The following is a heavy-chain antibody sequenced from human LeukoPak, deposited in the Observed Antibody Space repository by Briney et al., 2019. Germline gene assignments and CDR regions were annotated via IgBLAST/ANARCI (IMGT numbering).Heavy chain of an antibody. J-gene: IGHJ4*02. CDR3: ARSGKNTFDY. CDR2: TYYRTRWYD. Sequence: SQTLSLTCAISGDSVSNNNAAWNWIRQSPSRGLEWLGRTYYRTRWYDDYTVSLRSRVTINPDTSKNQFSLQMNSVTPEDTAVYYCARSGKNTFDYWGQGTLVTVSS. CDR1: GDSVSNNNAA. V-gene: IGHV6-1*01. D-gene: IGHD1-26*01.